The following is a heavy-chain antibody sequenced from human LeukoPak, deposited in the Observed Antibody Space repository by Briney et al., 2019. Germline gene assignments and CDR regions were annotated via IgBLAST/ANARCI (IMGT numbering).Heavy chain of an antibody. Sequence: GGSLRLSCAASGFTFSSYGMTWVRQAPGKGLEWISTIVGSGDSTWYADSVKGRFRISRDNSKNTLYLQMNSLRAEDTAVYYCAKESTVTPGNVNWFDPWGQGTLVTVSS. CDR1: GFTFSSYG. V-gene: IGHV3-23*01. D-gene: IGHD4-17*01. CDR3: AKESTVTPGNVNWFDP. CDR2: IVGSGDST. J-gene: IGHJ5*02.